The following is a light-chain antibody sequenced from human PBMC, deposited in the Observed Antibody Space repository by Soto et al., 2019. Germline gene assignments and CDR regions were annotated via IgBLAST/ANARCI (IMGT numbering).Light chain of an antibody. Sequence: EIVMTQSPATLSVSPGERATLSCRASQSVSSNLAWYQQKPGQAPRLLIYGASTRATGIPARFSGSGSGTEFTLTISSLQSEDFATYYCQKYNSAPRTFGQGTKVDIK. J-gene: IGKJ1*01. CDR1: QSVSSN. CDR3: QKYNSAPRT. CDR2: GAS. V-gene: IGKV3-15*01.